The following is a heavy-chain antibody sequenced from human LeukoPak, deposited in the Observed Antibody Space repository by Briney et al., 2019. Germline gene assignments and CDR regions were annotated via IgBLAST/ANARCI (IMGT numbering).Heavy chain of an antibody. CDR2: IYYSGST. CDR3: ARVGTYNYDFWSGYTPSYYYYMDV. D-gene: IGHD3-3*01. CDR1: GGSFSGYY. Sequence: SETLSLTCAVYGGSFSGYYWGWIRQPPGKGLEWIGSIYYSGSTYYNPSLKSRVTISVDTSKNQFSLKLSSVTAADTAVYYCARVGTYNYDFWSGYTPSYYYYMDVWGKGTTVTVSS. V-gene: IGHV4-34*01. J-gene: IGHJ6*03.